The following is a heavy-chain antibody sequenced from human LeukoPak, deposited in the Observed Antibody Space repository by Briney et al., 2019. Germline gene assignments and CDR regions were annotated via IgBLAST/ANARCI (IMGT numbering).Heavy chain of an antibody. CDR1: GFTVSSNY. CDR2: FNNDGST. CDR3: VRSRGYFDS. J-gene: IGHJ4*02. Sequence: GGSLRLSCAASGFTVSSNYMSWVRQAPGKGLVWVSRFNNDGSTAYADSVKGRFTISRDSAKNTLYLQMNSLRAEDTAVYYCVRSRGYFDSWGQGTLVTVSS. V-gene: IGHV3-74*01.